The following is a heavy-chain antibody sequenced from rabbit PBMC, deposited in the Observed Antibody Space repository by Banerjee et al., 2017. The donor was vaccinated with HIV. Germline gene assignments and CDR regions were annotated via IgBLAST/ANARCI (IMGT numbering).Heavy chain of an antibody. CDR1: GFSFSSGYD. Sequence: QSLEESGGDLVKPGASLTLTCTASGFSFSSGYDMCWVRQAPGKGLEWIACIYIGNINTYYASWAKGRFTISKTSSTTVTLQMTSLTAADTATYFCVRGGYVANSYYYGMDLWGQGTLVTVS. V-gene: IGHV1S40*01. CDR3: VRGGYVANSYYYGMDL. D-gene: IGHD6-1*01. J-gene: IGHJ6*01. CDR2: IYIGNINT.